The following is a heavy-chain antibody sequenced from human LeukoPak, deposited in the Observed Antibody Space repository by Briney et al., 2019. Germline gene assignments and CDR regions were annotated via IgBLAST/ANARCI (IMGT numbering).Heavy chain of an antibody. CDR2: IWYDGSNK. J-gene: IGHJ3*02. D-gene: IGHD1-26*01. CDR3: ASGSYWGDAFDI. V-gene: IGHV3-33*01. CDR1: GFTFSSYG. Sequence: GGSLRLSCAASGFTFSSYGMHWVRQAPGKGLEWVAVIWYDGSNKYYADSVKGRFTISRDNSKNTLYLQMNSLRAEDTAVYYCASGSYWGDAFDIWGQGTMVTVSS.